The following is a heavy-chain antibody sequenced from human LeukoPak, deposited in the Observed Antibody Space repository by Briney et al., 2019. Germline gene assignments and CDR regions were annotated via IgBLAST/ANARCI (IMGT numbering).Heavy chain of an antibody. CDR3: SRVLSNYYGSGSYDY. V-gene: IGHV3-53*01. D-gene: IGHD3-10*01. J-gene: IGHJ4*01. Sequence: GGSLRLSCAASGFTVSSNYMTWVRQAPGKGLEWVSVIYSGGSTYYADSVKGRFTISRDNAKNTLYLQMNRLRAEDTDGDYCSRVLSNYYGSGSYDYSGQ. CDR1: GFTVSSNY. CDR2: IYSGGST.